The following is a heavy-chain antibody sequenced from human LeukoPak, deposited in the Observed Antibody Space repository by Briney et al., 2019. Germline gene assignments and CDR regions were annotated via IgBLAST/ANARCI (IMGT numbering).Heavy chain of an antibody. Sequence: SETLSLTCTVSGDSISSSSYYWGWIRQPPGKGLEWIGSIYYSGSTNYNPSLKSRVTISVDTSKNQFSLKLSSVTAADTAVYYCARASMVRGSEWFDPWGQGTLVTVSS. V-gene: IGHV4-39*07. CDR2: IYYSGST. CDR1: GDSISSSSYY. D-gene: IGHD3-10*01. J-gene: IGHJ5*02. CDR3: ARASMVRGSEWFDP.